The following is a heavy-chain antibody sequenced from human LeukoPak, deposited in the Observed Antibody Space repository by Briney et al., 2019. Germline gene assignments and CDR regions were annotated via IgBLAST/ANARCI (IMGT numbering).Heavy chain of an antibody. V-gene: IGHV3-7*01. D-gene: IGHD3-10*01. CDR3: VTSWVRQERDF. Sequence: GGSLRLSCTASGFTLTNNWMHWVRQVPGKGLEWVADIEPDGSGKTYVDSVKGRFTISRDNAQQSLYLQMDTLTAEDTAVYYCVTSWVRQERDFWGQGTLVTVSS. CDR2: IEPDGSGK. J-gene: IGHJ4*02. CDR1: GFTLTNNW.